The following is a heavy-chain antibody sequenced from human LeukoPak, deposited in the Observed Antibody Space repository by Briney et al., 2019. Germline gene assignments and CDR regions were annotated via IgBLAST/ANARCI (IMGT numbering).Heavy chain of an antibody. CDR1: GGTFSSYA. J-gene: IGHJ4*02. CDR3: ARVGNNNWYLPNFDY. CDR2: IIPIFGTA. D-gene: IGHD1-1*01. V-gene: IGHV1-69*13. Sequence: SVKVSCKASGGTFSSYAISWVRQAPGQGLEWMGGIIPIFGTANYAQKFQGRVTITADESTSTAYMELSSLRSEDTAVYYCARVGNNNWYLPNFDYWGQGTLVTVSS.